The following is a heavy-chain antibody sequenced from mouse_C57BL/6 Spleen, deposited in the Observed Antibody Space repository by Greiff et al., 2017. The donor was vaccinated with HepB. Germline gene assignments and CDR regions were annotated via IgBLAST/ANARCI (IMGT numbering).Heavy chain of an antibody. CDR1: GYTFTGYW. CDR2: ILPGSGSN. V-gene: IGHV1-9*01. Sequence: QVQLQQSGAELMKPGASVKLSCKATGYTFTGYWIEWVKQRPGHGLEWMGEILPGSGSNNYNEKFKGKARFTEDTYSNTAYMQLSSLTTEESDIYYCARRGTAQALDYWGGGTTLTVSS. J-gene: IGHJ2*01. CDR3: ARRGTAQALDY. D-gene: IGHD3-2*02.